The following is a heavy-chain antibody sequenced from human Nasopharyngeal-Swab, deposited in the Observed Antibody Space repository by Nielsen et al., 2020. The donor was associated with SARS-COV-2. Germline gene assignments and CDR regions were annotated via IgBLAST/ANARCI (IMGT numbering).Heavy chain of an antibody. Sequence: GGSLRLSCAVSGLTVSSTYMSWVRQAPGKGLEWVSVTEIGGTTHYADSVKGRFSISRDSSTNTLYLQMNNVRAEDTAVYYCARDQWQQLVAWGQGTLVTVSS. J-gene: IGHJ5*02. D-gene: IGHD6-13*01. V-gene: IGHV3-53*01. CDR3: ARDQWQQLVA. CDR2: TEIGGTT. CDR1: GLTVSSTY.